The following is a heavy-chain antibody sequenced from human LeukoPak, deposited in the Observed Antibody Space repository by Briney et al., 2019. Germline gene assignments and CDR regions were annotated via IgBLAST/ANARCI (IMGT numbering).Heavy chain of an antibody. D-gene: IGHD6-19*01. CDR1: GFTFSSYE. V-gene: IGHV3-23*01. CDR3: AKLKQWQPQRYFFEY. Sequence: AGGSLRLSCATSGFTFSSYEMNWVRQAPGKGLEWVSTFSGTSSTSYADAVKGRVTISRDNSKNTLYLQMNSLRAEDTAVYYCAKLKQWQPQRYFFEYWGQGALVTVAS. J-gene: IGHJ4*02. CDR2: FSGTSST.